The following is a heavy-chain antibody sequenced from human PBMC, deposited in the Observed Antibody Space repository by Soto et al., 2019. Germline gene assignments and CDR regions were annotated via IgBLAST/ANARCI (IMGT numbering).Heavy chain of an antibody. J-gene: IGHJ3*02. CDR3: AKDTPPPYYYDSSGYWGAFDI. D-gene: IGHD3-22*01. Sequence: GGSLRLSCAASGFTFSSYAMSWVRQAPGKGLEWVSAISGSGGSTYYADSVKGRFTISRDNSKNTLYLQMNSLRPEDTAVYYCAKDTPPPYYYDSSGYWGAFDIWGQGTMVTVSS. CDR1: GFTFSSYA. V-gene: IGHV3-23*01. CDR2: ISGSGGST.